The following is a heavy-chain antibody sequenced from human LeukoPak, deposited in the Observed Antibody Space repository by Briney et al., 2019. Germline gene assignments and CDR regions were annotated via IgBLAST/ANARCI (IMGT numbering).Heavy chain of an antibody. Sequence: SETRSLTCAVYGGSFSVYYWSWIRQPPGKGLEWIGEINHSVSTNYNPSLKSRVTISVDTSKNQFSLKLRSVTAAAPAVYYCARSGYRYGKLDYWGQGTLVTVSS. J-gene: IGHJ4*02. D-gene: IGHD5-18*01. V-gene: IGHV4-34*01. CDR3: ARSGYRYGKLDY. CDR2: INHSVST. CDR1: GGSFSVYY.